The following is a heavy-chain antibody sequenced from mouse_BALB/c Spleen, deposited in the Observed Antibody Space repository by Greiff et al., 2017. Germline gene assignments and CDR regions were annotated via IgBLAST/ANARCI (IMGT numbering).Heavy chain of an antibody. CDR1: GYTFTSYY. CDR3: TRGGGNYDYAMDY. Sequence: VQLQESGAELVKPGASVKLSCKASGYTFTSYYMYWVKQRPGQGLEWIGEINPSNGGTNFNEKFKSKATLTVDKSSSTAYMQLSSLTSEDSAVYYCTRGGGNYDYAMDYWGQGTSVTVSS. J-gene: IGHJ4*01. CDR2: INPSNGGT. D-gene: IGHD2-1*01. V-gene: IGHV1S81*02.